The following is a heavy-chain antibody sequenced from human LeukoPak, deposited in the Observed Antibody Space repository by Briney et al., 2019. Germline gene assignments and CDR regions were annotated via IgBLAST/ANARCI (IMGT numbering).Heavy chain of an antibody. D-gene: IGHD1-26*01. J-gene: IGHJ3*02. V-gene: IGHV1-2*02. CDR3: ARKAVGAGVAFDI. CDR1: GYTFTGYY. CDR2: INPNSGGT. Sequence: PLASVKVSCKASGYTFTGYYMHWVRQAPGQGLEWMGWINPNSGGTNYAQKFQGRVTMTRDTSISAAYMELSRLRLDDTAVYYCARKAVGAGVAFDIWGQGTMVTVSS.